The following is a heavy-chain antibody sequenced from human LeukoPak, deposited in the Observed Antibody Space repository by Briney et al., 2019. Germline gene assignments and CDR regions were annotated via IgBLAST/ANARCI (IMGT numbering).Heavy chain of an antibody. Sequence: GGSLRLSCAASGFTFSSYSMNWVRQAPGKGLEWVSSISSSSSYIYYADSVKGRFTISRDNAKNSLYLQMNSLRAEDTAVYYCARPPHGLLGHDDAFDIWGQGTMVTVSS. V-gene: IGHV3-21*01. CDR1: GFTFSSYS. D-gene: IGHD3-10*01. CDR2: ISSSSSYI. J-gene: IGHJ3*02. CDR3: ARPPHGLLGHDDAFDI.